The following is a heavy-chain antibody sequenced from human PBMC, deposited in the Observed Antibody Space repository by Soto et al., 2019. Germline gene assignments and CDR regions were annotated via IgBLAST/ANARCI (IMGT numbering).Heavy chain of an antibody. Sequence: EVQLVESGGGLVQQGGSLRLSCAGYDFTFSIYWMYWVRQAPGKGLVWISRIKGDGSTTYADSVKGRFTTSRDNAKNTLYLQMNSLREEDTGLYYCTRGGPQGSEDHWGQGTLVTVSS. CDR3: TRGGPQGSEDH. V-gene: IGHV3-74*01. D-gene: IGHD3-10*01. CDR1: DFTFSIYW. J-gene: IGHJ4*02. CDR2: IKGDGST.